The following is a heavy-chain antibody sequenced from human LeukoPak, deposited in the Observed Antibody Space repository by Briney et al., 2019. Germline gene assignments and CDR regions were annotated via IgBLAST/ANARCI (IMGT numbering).Heavy chain of an antibody. J-gene: IGHJ4*02. CDR2: ISYDGSNK. CDR3: AKDWSTDY. CDR1: GFTFSSYG. V-gene: IGHV3-30*18. Sequence: PGGSLRLSCAASGFTFSSYGMHWVRQAPGKGLEWVAVISYDGSNKYYADSVKGRFTISRDNSKNTLYLQMNSLRAEDTAVYYSAKDWSTDYWGQGTLVTVSS. D-gene: IGHD5/OR15-5a*01.